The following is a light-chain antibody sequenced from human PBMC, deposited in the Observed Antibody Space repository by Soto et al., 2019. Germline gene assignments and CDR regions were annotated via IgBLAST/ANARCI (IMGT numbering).Light chain of an antibody. V-gene: IGKV1-33*01. Sequence: DIQMTQSPSSLSASVGDRVTITCQASRDINNHLNWYQQKPGKAPNLLIYDASTLETGVPSRFSGSRSGTDFTFTISSLRPEDVAVYYCQQYNSYPLTFGGGTKVEIK. CDR1: RDINNH. J-gene: IGKJ4*01. CDR2: DAS. CDR3: QQYNSYPLT.